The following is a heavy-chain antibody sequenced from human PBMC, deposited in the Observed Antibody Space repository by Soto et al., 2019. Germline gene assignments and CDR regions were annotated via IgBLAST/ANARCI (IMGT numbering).Heavy chain of an antibody. V-gene: IGHV3-48*02. J-gene: IGHJ5*02. CDR1: GFTFSSYS. Sequence: HPGGSLRLSCAASGFTFSSYSMNWVRQAPGKGLEWVSYISSSSSTIYYTDSVKGRFTISRDNAKNSLYLQMNSLRDEDTAVYYCARDHQLPMVRGVNSWFDPWGQGTLVTVSS. D-gene: IGHD3-10*01. CDR2: ISSSSSTI. CDR3: ARDHQLPMVRGVNSWFDP.